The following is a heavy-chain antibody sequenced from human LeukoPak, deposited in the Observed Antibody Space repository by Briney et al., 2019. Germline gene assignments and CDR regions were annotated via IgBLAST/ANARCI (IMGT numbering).Heavy chain of an antibody. Sequence: ASVKVSCKXSGYTFTSYDINWVRQATGQGLEWMGWMNPNSGNTSYPQKFQGRVTMARISSISKAYMELSSLRSEDTAVYYCARVEKKRQRSTIFGVVSSLDYYYYYMDVWGKGTTVTVSS. CDR3: ARVEKKRQRSTIFGVVSSLDYYYYYMDV. CDR1: GYTFTSYD. D-gene: IGHD3-3*01. CDR2: MNPNSGNT. V-gene: IGHV1-8*01. J-gene: IGHJ6*03.